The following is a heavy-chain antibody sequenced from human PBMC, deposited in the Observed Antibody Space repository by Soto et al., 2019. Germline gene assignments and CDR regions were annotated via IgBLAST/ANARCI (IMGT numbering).Heavy chain of an antibody. CDR1: GFTFSSYA. V-gene: IGHV3-23*01. CDR3: AKDIAQHGWLRFSSHPTKYYFDY. D-gene: IGHD5-12*01. J-gene: IGHJ4*02. Sequence: PGGSLRLSCAASGFTFSSYAMSWVRQAPGKGLEWVSAISGSGGSTYYADSVKGRFTISRDNSKNTLYLQMNSLRAEDTAVYYCAKDIAQHGWLRFSSHPTKYYFDYWGQGTLVTVSS. CDR2: ISGSGGST.